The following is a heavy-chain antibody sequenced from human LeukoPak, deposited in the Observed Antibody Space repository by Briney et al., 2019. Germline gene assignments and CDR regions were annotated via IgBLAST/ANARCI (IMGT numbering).Heavy chain of an antibody. CDR1: GGSISSDSYY. D-gene: IGHD6-13*01. Sequence: SETLSLTCTVSGGSISSDSYYWSWIRQPPGKGLEWIGYIYYSGSTNYNPSLKSRVTISVDTSKNQFSLKLSSVTAADTAVYYCARQVAGYSSSWYSGGYYFDYWGQGTLVTVSS. CDR3: ARQVAGYSSSWYSGGYYFDY. CDR2: IYYSGST. J-gene: IGHJ4*02. V-gene: IGHV4-61*01.